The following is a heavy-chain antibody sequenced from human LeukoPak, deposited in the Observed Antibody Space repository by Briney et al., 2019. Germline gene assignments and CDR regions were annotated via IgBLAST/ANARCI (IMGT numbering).Heavy chain of an antibody. V-gene: IGHV3-53*05. CDR1: GFTVSSNY. D-gene: IGHD2-15*01. CDR3: AKDSIAYCSGGSCNSAFDI. J-gene: IGHJ3*02. CDR2: IYSGGST. Sequence: GGSLRLSCAASGFTVSSNYMSWVRQAPGKGLEWVSVIYSGGSTYYADSVKGRFTISRDNSKNALYLQMNSLRAEDTAVYYCAKDSIAYCSGGSCNSAFDIWGQGTMVTVSS.